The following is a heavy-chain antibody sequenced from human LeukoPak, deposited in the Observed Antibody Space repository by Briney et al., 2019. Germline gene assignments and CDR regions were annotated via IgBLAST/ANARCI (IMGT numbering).Heavy chain of an antibody. Sequence: GGSLRLSCAASGFTVSSNYMSWVRQAPGKGLEWVSSISSISTYTHYADAVKGRFTISRDNTKNSLYLQMNSLRAEDTAVYYCARTHIPQYEFWTASIWGQGTLVAVSS. V-gene: IGHV3-21*01. J-gene: IGHJ4*02. CDR1: GFTVSSNY. CDR3: ARTHIPQYEFWTASI. D-gene: IGHD3-3*01. CDR2: ISSISTYT.